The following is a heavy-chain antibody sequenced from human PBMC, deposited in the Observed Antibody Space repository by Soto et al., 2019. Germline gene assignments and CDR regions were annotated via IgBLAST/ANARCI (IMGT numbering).Heavy chain of an antibody. Sequence: QVQLVQSGAEVKRPGSSVKVSCKASGDTFTFYSINWVRQAPGLGLEWMGRINPILSMSSYAQRFQGRVTMTADKTTSTAYMELSTLRSEDQAIYYCASSYGSGYRAFDYWGQGALVNVSS. V-gene: IGHV1-69*02. D-gene: IGHD3-10*01. J-gene: IGHJ4*02. CDR3: ASSYGSGYRAFDY. CDR2: INPILSMS. CDR1: GDTFTFYS.